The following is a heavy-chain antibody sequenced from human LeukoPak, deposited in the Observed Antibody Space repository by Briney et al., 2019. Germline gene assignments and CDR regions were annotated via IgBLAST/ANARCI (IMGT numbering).Heavy chain of an antibody. CDR2: ISTTGDIT. D-gene: IGHD2-2*01. J-gene: IGHJ4*02. CDR3: AKGGDIVVVPAALRY. Sequence: GGSLRLSCAASGFTFSSYPMSWVRQAPGKGLEWVSAISTTGDITYYAAYVKGRFTISRDNSKNTLYLQMNSLRAEDTAVDYCAKGGDIVVVPAALRYWGQGTLVTVSS. CDR1: GFTFSSYP. V-gene: IGHV3-23*01.